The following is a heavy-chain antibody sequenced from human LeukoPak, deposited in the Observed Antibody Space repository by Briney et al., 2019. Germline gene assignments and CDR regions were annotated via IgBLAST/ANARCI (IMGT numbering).Heavy chain of an antibody. CDR3: AKQRSEVVVAPTNY. J-gene: IGHJ4*02. V-gene: IGHV3-23*01. D-gene: IGHD2-15*01. Sequence: PGGSLRLSCAASGFTFSGYAMTWVRQAPGKGLEWVSSITGGGDTTYYADPVRGRFTISRDNSKNTLSVQMNSLRAEDTAVYYCAKQRSEVVVAPTNYWGQGTLVTVSS. CDR2: ITGGGDTT. CDR1: GFTFSGYA.